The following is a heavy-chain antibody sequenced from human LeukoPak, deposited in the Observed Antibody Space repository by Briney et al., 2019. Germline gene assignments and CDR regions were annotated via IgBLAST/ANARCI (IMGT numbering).Heavy chain of an antibody. D-gene: IGHD3-10*01. J-gene: IGHJ3*02. Sequence: ASVKVSCKASGYTFTGYYIHWVRQAPGQGLEWMGWINPNNLGTNYAQKFQGRVTMTRDTSISTAYMELSRLRSDDTAVYYCAKNYYGSGSYSAFDIWGQGTMVTVSS. CDR1: GYTFTGYY. CDR3: AKNYYGSGSYSAFDI. V-gene: IGHV1-2*02. CDR2: INPNNLGT.